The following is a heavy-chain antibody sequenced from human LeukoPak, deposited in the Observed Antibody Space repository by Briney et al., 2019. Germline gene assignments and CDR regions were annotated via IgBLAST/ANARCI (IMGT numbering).Heavy chain of an antibody. J-gene: IGHJ4*02. CDR1: GFTFSSYS. D-gene: IGHD6-13*01. V-gene: IGHV3-21*01. Sequence: GGSLRLSCAASGFTFSSYSMNWVRQAPGKGLEWVSSISSSSSYIYYADSVKGRFTISRDNAKNSLYLQMNSLGAEDTAVYYCAREGSWYAYWDYWGQGTLVTVSS. CDR3: AREGSWYAYWDY. CDR2: ISSSSSYI.